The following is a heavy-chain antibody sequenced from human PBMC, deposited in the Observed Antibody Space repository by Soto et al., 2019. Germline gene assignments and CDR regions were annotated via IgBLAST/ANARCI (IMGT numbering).Heavy chain of an antibody. CDR1: GFTFSSYA. CDR3: VGGREYYFDY. D-gene: IGHD2-15*01. CDR2: ISYDGSNK. J-gene: IGHJ4*02. V-gene: IGHV3-30-3*01. Sequence: GGSLRLSCAASGFTFSSYAMHWVRQAPGKGLEWVAVISYDGSNKYYADSVKGRFTISRDNSKNTLYLQMNSLRAEDTAVYYCVGGREYYFDYWGQGTLVTVSS.